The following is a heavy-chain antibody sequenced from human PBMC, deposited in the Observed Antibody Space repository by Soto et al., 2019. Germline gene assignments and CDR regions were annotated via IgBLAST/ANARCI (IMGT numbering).Heavy chain of an antibody. CDR1: GGSISSGGYS. D-gene: IGHD6-13*01. CDR3: ARSLVEQQLGLFDY. Sequence: SETLSLTCAVSGGSISSGGYSWSWIRQPPGKGLEWIGYIYHSGSTYYNPSLKSRVTISVDRSKNQFSLKLSSVTAADTAVYYCARSLVEQQLGLFDYWGQGTLVTVSS. CDR2: IYHSGST. V-gene: IGHV4-30-2*01. J-gene: IGHJ4*02.